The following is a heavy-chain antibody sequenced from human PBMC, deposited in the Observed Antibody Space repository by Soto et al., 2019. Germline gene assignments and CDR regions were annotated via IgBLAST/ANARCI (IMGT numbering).Heavy chain of an antibody. Sequence: PSETLSLTCAVSGYSISSGYYWGWIRQPPGKGLEWIGSIYHSGSTYYNPSLKSRVTISVDTSKNQFSLKLSSVTAADTAVYYCAREISGYNYLSNFDYWGQGTLVTVSS. D-gene: IGHD5-12*01. CDR3: AREISGYNYLSNFDY. CDR1: GYSISSGYY. V-gene: IGHV4-38-2*02. CDR2: IYHSGST. J-gene: IGHJ4*02.